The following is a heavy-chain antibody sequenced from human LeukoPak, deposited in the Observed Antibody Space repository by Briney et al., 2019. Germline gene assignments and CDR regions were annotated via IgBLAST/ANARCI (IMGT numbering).Heavy chain of an antibody. D-gene: IGHD3-22*01. CDR2: IRYDGSNK. V-gene: IGHV3-30*02. J-gene: IGHJ4*02. Sequence: GGSLRLSCAASGFTFSSYGMHWVRQAPGKGPEWVAFIRYDGSNKYYADSVKGRFTISRDNSKNTLYLQMNRLRAEDTAVYYCAKDGGSGYYDSSGYSPYFDYWGQGTLVTVSS. CDR3: AKDGGSGYYDSSGYSPYFDY. CDR1: GFTFSSYG.